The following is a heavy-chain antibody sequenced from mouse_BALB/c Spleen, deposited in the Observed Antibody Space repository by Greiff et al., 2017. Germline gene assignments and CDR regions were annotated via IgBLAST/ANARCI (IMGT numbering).Heavy chain of an antibody. J-gene: IGHJ4*01. CDR2: IYPGDGDT. V-gene: IGHV1-80*01. Sequence: QVQLKESGAELVRPGSSVKISCKASGYAFSSYWMNWVKQRPGQGLEWIGQIYPGDGDTNYTGKFKGKATLTADKSSSTAYMQLSSLTSEDSAVYFCARYPNYGKGDYAMDYWGQGTSVTVSS. CDR1: GYAFSSYW. D-gene: IGHD2-1*01. CDR3: ARYPNYGKGDYAMDY.